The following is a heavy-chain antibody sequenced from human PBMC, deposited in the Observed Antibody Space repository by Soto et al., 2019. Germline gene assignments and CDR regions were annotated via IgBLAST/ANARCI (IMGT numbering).Heavy chain of an antibody. CDR3: ASIVVDRADAFDI. D-gene: IGHD3-22*01. CDR2: IYYSGST. J-gene: IGHJ3*02. CDR1: GGSISSGDYY. Sequence: QVQLQESGPGLVKPSQTLSLTCTVSGGSISSGDYYWSWIRQPPGKGLGWIGYIYYSGSTYYNPSLKSRVTISVDTSKNQFSLKLSSVTAADTAVYYCASIVVDRADAFDIWGQGTMVTVSS. V-gene: IGHV4-30-4*01.